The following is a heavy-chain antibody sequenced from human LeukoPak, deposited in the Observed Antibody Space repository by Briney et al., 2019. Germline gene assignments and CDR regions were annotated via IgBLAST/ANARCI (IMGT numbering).Heavy chain of an antibody. V-gene: IGHV4-34*01. D-gene: IGHD3-10*01. CDR1: GGSFSGYY. CDR3: ARIGGFGELLYESTD. Sequence: KPSETQSLTCAVYGGSFSGYYWSWIRQPPGKGLEWFGEINHSGSTNYNPSLKSRVTISVDTSKNQFSLKLSSVTAADTAVYYCARIGGFGELLYESTDWGQGTLVTVSS. CDR2: INHSGST. J-gene: IGHJ4*02.